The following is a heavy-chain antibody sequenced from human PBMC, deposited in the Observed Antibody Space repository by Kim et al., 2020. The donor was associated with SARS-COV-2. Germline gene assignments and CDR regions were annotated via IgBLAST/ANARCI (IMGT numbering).Heavy chain of an antibody. Sequence: GGSLRLSCAASGFTFSSYSMNWVRQAPGKGLEWVSSISSSSSYIYYADSVKGRFTISRDNAKNSLYLQMNSLRAEDTAVYYCARDLKREGIFSGYYYGMDGWGQGTTVTGSS. CDR3: ARDLKREGIFSGYYYGMDG. J-gene: IGHJ6*02. CDR2: ISSSSSYI. CDR1: GFTFSSYS. V-gene: IGHV3-21*01. D-gene: IGHD3-10*01.